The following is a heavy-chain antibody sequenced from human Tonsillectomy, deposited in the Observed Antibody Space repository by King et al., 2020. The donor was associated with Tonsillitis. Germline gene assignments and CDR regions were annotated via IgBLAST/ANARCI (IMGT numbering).Heavy chain of an antibody. J-gene: IGHJ4*02. V-gene: IGHV3-23*04. CDR3: VKDGRTPVLYYYDISGYYPGY. CDR2: ISGSGGST. Sequence: VQLVESGGGLVQPGGSLRISCAASGFTFSSYAMSWVRQAPGKGLEWVSAISGSGGSTYYADSVKGRFTISRDHSKNTLYLQTNRLRAEDTAVYYCVKDGRTPVLYYYDISGYYPGYWRQGTLVTVSS. D-gene: IGHD3-22*01. CDR1: GFTFSSYA.